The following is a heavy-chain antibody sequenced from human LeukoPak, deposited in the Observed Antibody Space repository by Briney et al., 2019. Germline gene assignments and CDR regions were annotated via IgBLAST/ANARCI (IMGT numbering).Heavy chain of an antibody. CDR3: ARGELYYDYVWGSYRYSYYMDV. CDR1: GYTFTSYG. J-gene: IGHJ6*03. V-gene: IGHV1-18*01. CDR2: ISAYNGNT. Sequence: GASVKVSCKASGYTFTSYGISWVRQAPGQGLEWMGWISAYNGNTNYAQKLQGRVTMTTDTSTSTAYMELRSLRSDDPAVYYCARGELYYDYVWGSYRYSYYMDVWGKGTTVTVSS. D-gene: IGHD3-16*02.